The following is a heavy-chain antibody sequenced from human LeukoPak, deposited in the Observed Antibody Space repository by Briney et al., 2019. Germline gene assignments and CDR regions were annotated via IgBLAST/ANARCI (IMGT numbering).Heavy chain of an antibody. Sequence: GGSLRLTCASSGFTSSRYQMNWLRQAPGKGLEWVSYISSSGSTIYYADSVKGRFTISRDNAKNSLYLQMNSLRAEDTAVYYCVRDFRHSGRYDSFDIWSQGTMVTVSS. CDR1: GFTSSRYQ. CDR3: VRDFRHSGRYDSFDI. V-gene: IGHV3-48*03. J-gene: IGHJ3*02. D-gene: IGHD2-15*01. CDR2: ISSSGSTI.